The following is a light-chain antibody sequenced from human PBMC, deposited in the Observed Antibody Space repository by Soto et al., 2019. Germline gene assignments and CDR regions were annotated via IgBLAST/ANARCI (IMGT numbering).Light chain of an antibody. CDR2: SNN. V-gene: IGLV1-44*01. CDR1: SSNIGSNT. Sequence: QSVLTQPPSASGTPGQRVTISCSGSSSNIGSNTVNWYQQLPGTAPKLLIYSNNQRPSGVPDRFSGSKSGTSASLAISGLPSEDEADYYCAAWDDSLNGSWVFGGGTQLTVL. CDR3: AAWDDSLNGSWV. J-gene: IGLJ3*02.